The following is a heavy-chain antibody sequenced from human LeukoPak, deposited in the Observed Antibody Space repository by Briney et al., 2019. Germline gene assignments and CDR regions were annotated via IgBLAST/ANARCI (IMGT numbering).Heavy chain of an antibody. Sequence: GGSLRLSCAASGFIFSSYSMNWVRQAPGKGLVWVSRINTDGNSTRYADSVKGRFTISRDNAKNTLYLQMNSLRAEDTAVYYCARVPLGEFKGFDPWGQGTLVTVSS. CDR3: ARVPLGEFKGFDP. J-gene: IGHJ5*02. CDR2: INTDGNST. V-gene: IGHV3-74*01. CDR1: GFIFSSYS. D-gene: IGHD3-10*01.